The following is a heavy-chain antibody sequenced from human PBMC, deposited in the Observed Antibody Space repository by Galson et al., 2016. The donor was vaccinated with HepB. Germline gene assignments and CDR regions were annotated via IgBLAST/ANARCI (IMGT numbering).Heavy chain of an antibody. D-gene: IGHD1-1*01. J-gene: IGHJ4*02. Sequence: QSGAEVKKPGESLKISCKGSGYSFTSYYITWVRQMPGKGLEWMGRIDPSDSYTNYSPSVQGHVTISADKSISTVYLQWSSLKASDTAMYYCARHRTTVGYDCWGEGTQVVVSS. CDR3: ARHRTTVGYDC. V-gene: IGHV5-10-1*01. CDR2: IDPSDSYT. CDR1: GYSFTSYY.